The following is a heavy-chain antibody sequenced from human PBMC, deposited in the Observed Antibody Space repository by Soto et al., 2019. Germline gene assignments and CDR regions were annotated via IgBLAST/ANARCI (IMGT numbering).Heavy chain of an antibody. CDR3: ARDQTGITTAGGGRIDR. CDR1: GFTFSTHA. CDR2: VSFDGSNK. J-gene: IGHJ5*02. V-gene: IGHV3-30-3*01. D-gene: IGHD6-13*01. Sequence: QVQLVESGGGVVQPGRSLRLSCAASGFTFSTHAMHWVRQAPGKGLECVAIVSFDGSNKYYADSVKGRFTISRDNSKNTLYLQMSGLTREDTAVYFCARDQTGITTAGGGRIDRWGQGTLVTVSS.